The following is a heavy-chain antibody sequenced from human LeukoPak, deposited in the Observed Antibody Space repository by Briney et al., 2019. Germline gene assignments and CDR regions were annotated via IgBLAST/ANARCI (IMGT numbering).Heavy chain of an antibody. CDR2: ISYDGSNK. D-gene: IGHD3-22*01. Sequence: PGRSLRLSCAASGFTFSSHGMHWVRQAPGKGLEWVAVISYDGSNKYYADSVKGRFTISRDNSKNTLYLQMNSLRAEDTAVYYCARESDYYDSSGYYDAFDIWGQGTMVTVSS. CDR3: ARESDYYDSSGYYDAFDI. V-gene: IGHV3-30*19. J-gene: IGHJ3*02. CDR1: GFTFSSHG.